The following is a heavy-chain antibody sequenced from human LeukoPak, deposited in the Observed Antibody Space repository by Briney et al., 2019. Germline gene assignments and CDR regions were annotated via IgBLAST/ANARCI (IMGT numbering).Heavy chain of an antibody. Sequence: PGRSLRLSCVASGFTFSSYGMRWVRQAPGKGLEWVAVISYDGSNKYYADSVKGRFTISRDNSKNTLYLQMNSLRAEDTAVYYCAKGGSSSSYYFDYWGQGTLVTVSS. J-gene: IGHJ4*02. CDR1: GFTFSSYG. V-gene: IGHV3-30*18. CDR3: AKGGSSSSYYFDY. CDR2: ISYDGSNK. D-gene: IGHD6-6*01.